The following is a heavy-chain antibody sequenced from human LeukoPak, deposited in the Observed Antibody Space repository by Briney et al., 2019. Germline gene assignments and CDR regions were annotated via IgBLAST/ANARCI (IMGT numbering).Heavy chain of an antibody. CDR1: GDSISNYY. CDR2: IYYSGST. D-gene: IGHD3-10*01. V-gene: IGHV4-59*08. J-gene: IGHJ4*02. CDR3: ARRAYGSGSFNRYHFDY. Sequence: PSETLSLTCTVSGDSISNYYWSWIRHPPGKGLEWIGYIYYSGSTNYNPSLKSRVTISVNTSSNQFSLKLNSVTAAETALYYCARRAYGSGSFNRYHFDYWGQGTLVAVSS.